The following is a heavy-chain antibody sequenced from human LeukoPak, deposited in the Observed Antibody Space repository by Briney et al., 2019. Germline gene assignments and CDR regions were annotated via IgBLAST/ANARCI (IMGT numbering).Heavy chain of an antibody. CDR1: GFTFSSYA. J-gene: IGHJ3*02. CDR3: AKGGYYDSSGPSNDAFDI. V-gene: IGHV3-23*01. D-gene: IGHD3-22*01. CDR2: ISGSGGST. Sequence: GGSLRLSCAASGFTFSSYAMSWVRQAPGKGLEWVSAISGSGGSTYYADPVKGRFTISRDNSKNTLYLQMNSLRAEDTAVYYCAKGGYYDSSGPSNDAFDIWGQGTMVTVSS.